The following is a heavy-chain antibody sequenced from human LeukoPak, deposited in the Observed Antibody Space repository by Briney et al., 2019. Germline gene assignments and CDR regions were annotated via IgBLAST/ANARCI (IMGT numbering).Heavy chain of an antibody. CDR2: IYYSGST. CDR1: GGSISSSSYY. V-gene: IGHV4-39*01. D-gene: IGHD2-15*01. Sequence: SETLSLTCTVSGGSISSSSYYWGWIRQPPGKGLEWIGSIYYSGSTYYNPSLKSRVTISVDTSKNQFSLKLSSVIAADTAVYYCARLRGKVVAATGYFDYWGQGTLVTVSS. CDR3: ARLRGKVVAATGYFDY. J-gene: IGHJ4*02.